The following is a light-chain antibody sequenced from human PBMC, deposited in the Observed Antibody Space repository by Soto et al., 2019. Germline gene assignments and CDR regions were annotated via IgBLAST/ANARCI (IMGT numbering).Light chain of an antibody. CDR3: SSYTRSSTRV. CDR2: GHN. V-gene: IGLV1-40*01. J-gene: IGLJ1*01. Sequence: QSVLTQPPSVSGAPGQRVTISCTGSSSNIGTGYDVHWYQQLPGTAPKLLIYGHNNRPSGVPDRFSASKSGTSASLAISGLQAEDEADYYCSSYTRSSTRVFGTGTKLTVL. CDR1: SSNIGTGYD.